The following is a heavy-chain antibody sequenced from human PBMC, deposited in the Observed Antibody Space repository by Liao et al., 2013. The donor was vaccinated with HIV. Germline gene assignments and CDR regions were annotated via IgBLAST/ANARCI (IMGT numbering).Heavy chain of an antibody. D-gene: IGHD3-10*01. J-gene: IGHJ5*02. Sequence: QVQLQQWGAGLLKPSETLSLTCGVDGGSFKGYYWTWIRQPPGKGLEWIGEINHSGTTNYNPSLKSRVTISSDTSKKEFSLNLRSVTAADTAVYYCATRGAASNWFDPWGQGTLVIVSS. V-gene: IGHV4-34*01. CDR3: ATRGAASNWFDP. CDR2: INHSGTT. CDR1: GGSFKGYY.